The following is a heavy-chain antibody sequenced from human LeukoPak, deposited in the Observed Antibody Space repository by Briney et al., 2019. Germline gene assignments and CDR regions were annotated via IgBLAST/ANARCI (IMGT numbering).Heavy chain of an antibody. V-gene: IGHV4-39*02. CDR2: IYYNGST. D-gene: IGHD6-13*01. CDR1: GASISSTSYY. CDR3: ARGIGSGWYFSAPIDY. J-gene: IGHJ4*02. Sequence: SETLSLTCTVSGASISSTSYYWGWIRQPPGKGLEWIGNIYYNGSTYYNPSLKSRLTISVDTSKNHYSLKLRSVTAADTAVFYCARGIGSGWYFSAPIDYWGQGTLVTVST.